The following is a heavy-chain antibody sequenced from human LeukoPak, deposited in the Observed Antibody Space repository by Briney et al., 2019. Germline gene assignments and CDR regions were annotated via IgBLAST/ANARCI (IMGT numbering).Heavy chain of an antibody. CDR3: ARDNCSGGSCYYYYGMDV. CDR1: GGTFSSYA. Sequence: GASVTVSCTPSGGTFSSYAINWVRQAPGQGLEWMGGIIPIFDTANYAQKFQGRVTITADASTSTAYVELSSLTSGDTAVYFCARDNCSGGSCYYYYGMDVWGQGTTVTVSS. V-gene: IGHV1-69*13. J-gene: IGHJ6*02. CDR2: IIPIFDTA. D-gene: IGHD2-15*01.